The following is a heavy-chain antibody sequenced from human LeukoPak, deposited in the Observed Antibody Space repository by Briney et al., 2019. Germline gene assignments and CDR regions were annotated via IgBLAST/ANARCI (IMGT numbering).Heavy chain of an antibody. Sequence: GGSLRLSCAASGFTFSSYWMSWVRQAPGKGLEWVANIKQDGSEKYYVDSVKGRFTISRDNAKNSLYLQMNSLRAEDTAVYYCARGSSMVIATPSDYWGQGTLVTVSS. D-gene: IGHD3-22*01. V-gene: IGHV3-7*01. CDR3: ARGSSMVIATPSDY. CDR1: GFTFSSYW. J-gene: IGHJ4*02. CDR2: IKQDGSEK.